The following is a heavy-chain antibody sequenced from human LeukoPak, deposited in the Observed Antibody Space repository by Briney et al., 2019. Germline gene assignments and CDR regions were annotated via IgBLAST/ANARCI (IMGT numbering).Heavy chain of an antibody. CDR3: ARRGSDSCMDS. V-gene: IGHV3-30-3*01. J-gene: IGHJ4*02. CDR1: GFTFSTYA. D-gene: IGHD2-8*01. Sequence: GWSLRLSCAASGFTFSTYAMHWVRQAPGKGLEWVAVISYDGSIIYYAGSVKGRFTISRDNSKNTLYLQMNSLRAEDTAVYYCARRGSDSCMDSWGQGTLVTVSS. CDR2: ISYDGSII.